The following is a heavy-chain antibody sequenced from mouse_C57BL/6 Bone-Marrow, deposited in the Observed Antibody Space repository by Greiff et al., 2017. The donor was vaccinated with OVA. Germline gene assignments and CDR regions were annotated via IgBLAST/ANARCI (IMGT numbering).Heavy chain of an antibody. Sequence: DVKLQESGGGLVQPGESLKLSCESNEYEFPSHDMSWVRKTPEKRLELVAAINSDGGSTYYPDTMERRFIISRDNTKKTLYLQMSSLRSEDTALYYCARPTMITKSYAMDYWGQGTSVTVSS. J-gene: IGHJ4*01. CDR1: EYEFPSHD. CDR3: ARPTMITKSYAMDY. D-gene: IGHD2-4*01. V-gene: IGHV5-2*01. CDR2: INSDGGST.